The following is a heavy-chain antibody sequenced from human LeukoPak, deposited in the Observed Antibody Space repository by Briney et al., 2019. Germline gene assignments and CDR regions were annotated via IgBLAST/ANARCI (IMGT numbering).Heavy chain of an antibody. V-gene: IGHV1-69*01. CDR1: GGTFSSYA. CDR2: IIPIFGTA. J-gene: IGHJ4*02. Sequence: ASVKVSCKASGGTFSSYAISWVRQAPGQGLEWMGGIIPIFGTANYAQKFQGRVTITADESTSTAYMELSSLRSEDTAVYYCARLIPTTPLEGDYWGQGTLVTVSS. D-gene: IGHD2-21*01. CDR3: ARLIPTTPLEGDY.